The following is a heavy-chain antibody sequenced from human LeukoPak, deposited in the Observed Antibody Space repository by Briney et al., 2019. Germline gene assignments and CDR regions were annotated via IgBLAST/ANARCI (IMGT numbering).Heavy chain of an antibody. V-gene: IGHV3-15*01. Sequence: GGSLRLSCAASGFTFSNAWMSWVRQAPGKGLEWVGRIKSKTDGGTTDYAAPVKGRFTISRDDSKNTLYLQMNSLKTEDTAVYYCTTDADGWRYYYYYYYMDVWGKGTTVTVSS. J-gene: IGHJ6*03. CDR2: IKSKTDGGTT. D-gene: IGHD5-24*01. CDR1: GFTFSNAW. CDR3: TTDADGWRYYYYYYYMDV.